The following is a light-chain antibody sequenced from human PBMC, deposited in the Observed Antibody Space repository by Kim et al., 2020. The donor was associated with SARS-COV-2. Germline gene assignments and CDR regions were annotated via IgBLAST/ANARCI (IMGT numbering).Light chain of an antibody. CDR2: DVA. J-gene: IGLJ2*01. Sequence: QYVTISCTGTSSDVGGWNYVSWYQQHPDKAPKLIIYDVAKRPSGVPNRFSGSKSGNTASLTISGLQTEDEADYYCCSYAGSNTFVVFGGGTQLTVL. CDR3: CSYAGSNTFVV. CDR1: SSDVGGWNY. V-gene: IGLV2-11*01.